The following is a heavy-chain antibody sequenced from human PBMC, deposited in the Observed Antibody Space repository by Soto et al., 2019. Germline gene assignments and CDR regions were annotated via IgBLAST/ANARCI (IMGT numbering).Heavy chain of an antibody. CDR2: ISSSSSYI. CDR3: ARVTEADFWSGYYMGWYFDL. Sequence: GGSLRLSCAASGFTFSSYSMNWVRQAPGKGLEWVSSISSSSSYIYYADSVKGRFTISRDNAKNSLYLQMNSLRAEDAAVYYCARVTEADFWSGYYMGWYFDLWGRGTLVTVSS. J-gene: IGHJ2*01. CDR1: GFTFSSYS. D-gene: IGHD3-3*01. V-gene: IGHV3-21*01.